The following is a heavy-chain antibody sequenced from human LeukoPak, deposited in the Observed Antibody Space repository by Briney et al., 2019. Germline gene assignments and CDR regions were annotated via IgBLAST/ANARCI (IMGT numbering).Heavy chain of an antibody. CDR2: VDYSGGDT. V-gene: IGHV3-48*03. CDR1: GFTLSSYE. Sequence: GGSLRLSCIASGFTLSSYEMSWIRQAPGKGLEWVSSVDYSGGDTHYADSVMGRFTISRDNAKNSLYLQVNSLRAEDTAVYYCAREMGYCSGGSCYSGLNFDYWGQGTLVTVSS. D-gene: IGHD2-15*01. CDR3: AREMGYCSGGSCYSGLNFDY. J-gene: IGHJ4*02.